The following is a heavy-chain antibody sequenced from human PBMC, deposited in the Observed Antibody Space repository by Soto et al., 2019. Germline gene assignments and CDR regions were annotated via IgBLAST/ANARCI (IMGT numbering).Heavy chain of an antibody. CDR3: ARAPGYCSSTSCYAGYYYYGMDV. D-gene: IGHD2-2*03. CDR1: GGSFSGYY. V-gene: IGHV4-34*01. Sequence: SETLSLTCAVYGGSFSGYYWSWIRQPPGKGLEWIGEINHSGSTNYNPSLKSRVTISVDTSKNQFSLKLSSVTAADTAVYYCARAPGYCSSTSCYAGYYYYGMDVWGQGTTVT. J-gene: IGHJ6*02. CDR2: INHSGST.